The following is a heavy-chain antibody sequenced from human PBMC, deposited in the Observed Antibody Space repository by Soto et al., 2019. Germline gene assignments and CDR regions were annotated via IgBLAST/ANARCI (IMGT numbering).Heavy chain of an antibody. CDR3: TRDQSGRYSTSSSITHAYSGMDV. D-gene: IGHD6-6*01. Sequence: QVQLVQSGGEVKKPGASVKVSCKAVGYSFTNYGISWVRQAPGQGLEWMGWISAYNGNTNYAQKFQGRVTMTTDTPTSTAYMELRSLRSDDTAVYYCTRDQSGRYSTSSSITHAYSGMDVWGQGTTVTVSS. CDR2: ISAYNGNT. CDR1: GYSFTNYG. V-gene: IGHV1-18*01. J-gene: IGHJ6*02.